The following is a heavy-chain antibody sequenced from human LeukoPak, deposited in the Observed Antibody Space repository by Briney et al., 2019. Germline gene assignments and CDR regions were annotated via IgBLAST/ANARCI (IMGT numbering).Heavy chain of an antibody. V-gene: IGHV1-69*13. D-gene: IGHD6-19*01. CDR2: IIPIFGTA. J-gene: IGHJ4*02. CDR3: ARVRSSGWLAHFDY. Sequence: SVKVSCKASGGTFSSYAISWVRQAPGQGLEWMGGIIPIFGTANYAQKFQGRVTITADESTSTAYMELSSLRSEDAAVYYCARVRSSGWLAHFDYWGQGTLVTVSS. CDR1: GGTFSSYA.